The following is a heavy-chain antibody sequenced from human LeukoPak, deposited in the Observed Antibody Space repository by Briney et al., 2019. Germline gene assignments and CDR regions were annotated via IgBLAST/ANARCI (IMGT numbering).Heavy chain of an antibody. CDR3: ARGDSDYYDSSGYHYQGGYFDY. V-gene: IGHV1-3*03. CDR1: GYTFTSYA. CDR2: INAGNGNT. J-gene: IGHJ4*02. D-gene: IGHD3-22*01. Sequence: GASVKVSCKASGYTFTSYAMHWVRQAPGQRLEWMGWINAGNGNTKYSQEFQGRVTITRDTSASTAYMELSSLRSEDMAVYYCARGDSDYYDSSGYHYQGGYFDYWGQGTLVTVSS.